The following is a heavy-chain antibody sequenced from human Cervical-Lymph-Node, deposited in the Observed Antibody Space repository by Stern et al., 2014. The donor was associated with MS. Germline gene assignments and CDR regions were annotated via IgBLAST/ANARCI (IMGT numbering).Heavy chain of an antibody. V-gene: IGHV4-59*08. CDR2: VFYTGDT. D-gene: IGHD3-9*01. J-gene: IGHJ4*02. Sequence: QVQLQESGPGLVKPSETLSLTCTVSGGSFSPYYWSWIRQSPGMGLEWIGYVFYTGDTTYNSSLKNRVTISLDTSNSQFSLRLKSVTAADTAVYFCAGHKGASFEMWGQGIRVTVSS. CDR1: GGSFSPYY. CDR3: AGHKGASFEM.